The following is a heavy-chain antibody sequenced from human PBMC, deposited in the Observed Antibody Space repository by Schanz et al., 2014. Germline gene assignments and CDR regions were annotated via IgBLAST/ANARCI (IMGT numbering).Heavy chain of an antibody. CDR2: ISTFRNEDT. V-gene: IGHV1-18*01. CDR1: GYTFTTYG. CDR3: ARDFSAYVGNYFDY. D-gene: IGHD5-12*01. Sequence: QVQLVQSGAEVKKPGASVGVSCKASGYTFTTYGISWVRQAPGQGPEFMGWISTFRNEDTNSAQRFQGRLTMTTDTSTSTSYMELTSLRFDDTAVYYCARDFSAYVGNYFDYWGQGTLVAVSS. J-gene: IGHJ4*02.